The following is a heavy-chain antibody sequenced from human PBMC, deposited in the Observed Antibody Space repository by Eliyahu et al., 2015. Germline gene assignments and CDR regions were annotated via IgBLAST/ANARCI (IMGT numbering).Heavy chain of an antibody. CDR3: VRPSADNSAISKPFDY. CDR2: IIXIXGTA. D-gene: IGHD6-19*01. Sequence: EVTKPGSSVKVSCKASGGTFSTSSISWVRQAPXQGXEWXGGIIXIXGTANYAQXFQGRVTITADESTTTAYMELRSLRCEDTAVYYCVRPSADNSAISKPFDYWGQGTLVTVSS. J-gene: IGHJ4*02. V-gene: IGHV1-69*01. CDR1: GGTFSTSS.